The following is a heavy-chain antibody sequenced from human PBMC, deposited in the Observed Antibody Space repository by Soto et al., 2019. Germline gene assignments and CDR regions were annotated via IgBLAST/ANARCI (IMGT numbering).Heavy chain of an antibody. Sequence: SETLSLTCAVYGGSFSGYYWSWIRQPPGKGLEWIGEINHSGSTNYNPSLKSRVTISVDTSKNQFSLKLSSVTAADTAVYYCARVGNEGQQLGTDYYYYYGMDVWGQGTTVTVSS. V-gene: IGHV4-34*01. CDR1: GGSFSGYY. D-gene: IGHD6-13*01. CDR2: INHSGST. J-gene: IGHJ6*02. CDR3: ARVGNEGQQLGTDYYYYYGMDV.